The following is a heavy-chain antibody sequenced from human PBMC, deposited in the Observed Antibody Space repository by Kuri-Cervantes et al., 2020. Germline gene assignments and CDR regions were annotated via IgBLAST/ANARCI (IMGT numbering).Heavy chain of an antibody. J-gene: IGHJ4*02. CDR2: IYPGDSDT. CDR1: GYSFTSYW. V-gene: IGHV5-51*01. CDR3: ARGDDYYDSSGFDY. Sequence: KVSCKGSGYSFTSYWIGWVRQMPGKGLEWMGIIYPGDSDTRYSPSLQGRVTISADKSISTAYLQWSSLKASDTAMYYCARGDDYYDSSGFDYWGQGTLVTVSS. D-gene: IGHD3-22*01.